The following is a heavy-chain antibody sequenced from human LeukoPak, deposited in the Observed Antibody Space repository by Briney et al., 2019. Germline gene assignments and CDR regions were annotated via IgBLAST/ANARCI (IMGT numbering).Heavy chain of an antibody. Sequence: SQTLSLTCAISGDSVSSNSAAWNWIRQSPSRGLEWLGRTYYRSKWYNDYAVSVNSRITNNPDTSKNQFSLQLNSVTPEDTAVYYCARDMITFGGVIVPWGMDVWGQGTTVTVSS. CDR2: TYYRSKWYN. D-gene: IGHD3-16*02. J-gene: IGHJ6*02. CDR3: ARDMITFGGVIVPWGMDV. CDR1: GDSVSSNSAA. V-gene: IGHV6-1*01.